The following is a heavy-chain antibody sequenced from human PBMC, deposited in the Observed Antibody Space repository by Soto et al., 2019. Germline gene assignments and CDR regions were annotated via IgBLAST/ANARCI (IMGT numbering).Heavy chain of an antibody. CDR2: IFSSGSS. D-gene: IGHD3-3*01. CDR3: ARHRRFIPVEWCGYYKDWFDP. CDR1: GGSISSGRNF. J-gene: IGHJ5*01. V-gene: IGHV4-39*01. Sequence: SETLSLTCAVSGGSISSGRNFWGWIRRPPGKGLEWIGSIFSSGSSYYNPSLQSRVTISLDTSKNHFSLRVNSVTAADTAVYYCARHRRFIPVEWCGYYKDWFDPWSRGIRVTVSS.